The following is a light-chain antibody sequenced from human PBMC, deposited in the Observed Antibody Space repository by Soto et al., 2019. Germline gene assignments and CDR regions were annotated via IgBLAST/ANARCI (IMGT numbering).Light chain of an antibody. Sequence: EIVMTQSPVTLSVSPGERATLSCRASQSVSSNLAWYQQKPGQAPRLLIYGASTRATGIPARFSGSGSGTEFTLTISSLQSEDVGVYYCQQYNNWPPGTFGQGTMLEIK. CDR1: QSVSSN. J-gene: IGKJ2*01. CDR3: QQYNNWPPGT. V-gene: IGKV3-15*01. CDR2: GAS.